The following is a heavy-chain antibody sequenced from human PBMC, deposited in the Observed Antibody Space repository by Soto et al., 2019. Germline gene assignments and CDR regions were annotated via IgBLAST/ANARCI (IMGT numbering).Heavy chain of an antibody. CDR3: ARDRGYCSSTSCYRAAFDI. D-gene: IGHD2-2*01. CDR2: IIPIFGTA. CDR1: GGTFSSYA. V-gene: IGHV1-69*01. Sequence: QVQLVQSGAEVKKPGSSVKVSCKASGGTFSSYAISWVRQAPGQGLEWMGGIIPIFGTANYAQKFQGRVTITADESTSTAYMELSSLRSEDTAVYYCARDRGYCSSTSCYRAAFDIWGQGTMVPVSS. J-gene: IGHJ3*02.